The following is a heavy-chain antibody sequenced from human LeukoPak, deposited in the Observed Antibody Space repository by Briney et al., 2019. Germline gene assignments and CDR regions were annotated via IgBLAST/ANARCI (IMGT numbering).Heavy chain of an antibody. D-gene: IGHD3-3*01. CDR3: ARHSVYDFWSGYYSAYNWFDP. CDR1: GGSISSYY. Sequence: PSETLSLTCTASGGSISSYYWSWIRQPPGKGLEWIGYIYYSGSTNYNPSLKSRVTISVDTSKNQFSLKLSSVTAADTAVYYCARHSVYDFWSGYYSAYNWFDPWGQGTLVTVSS. V-gene: IGHV4-59*01. CDR2: IYYSGST. J-gene: IGHJ5*02.